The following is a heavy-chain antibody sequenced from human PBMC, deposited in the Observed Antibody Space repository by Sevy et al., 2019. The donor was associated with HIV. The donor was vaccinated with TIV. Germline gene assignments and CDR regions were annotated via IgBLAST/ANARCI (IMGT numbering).Heavy chain of an antibody. CDR3: AKDLAGPGRRYFDY. D-gene: IGHD6-13*01. CDR2: IRYDGSDK. Sequence: GGSLILSCAASGFTFSNYGMHWVRQVPGKGLEWVTFIRYDGSDKYYAASVKGRFTISRDDSKKTLYLQMDSLTPEDTAIYYCAKDLAGPGRRYFDYWGQGTLVTVSS. J-gene: IGHJ4*02. CDR1: GFTFSNYG. V-gene: IGHV3-30*02.